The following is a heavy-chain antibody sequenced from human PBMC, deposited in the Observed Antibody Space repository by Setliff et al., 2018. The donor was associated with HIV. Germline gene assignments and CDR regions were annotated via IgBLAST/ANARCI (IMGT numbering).Heavy chain of an antibody. CDR2: IIHSRNT. V-gene: IGHV4-34*12. D-gene: IGHD6-19*01. CDR1: GGSFSGYY. CDR3: ARRSGWSEDY. J-gene: IGHJ4*02. Sequence: SETLSLTCAVYGGSFSGYYWGWIRQPPGKGLEWIGEIIHSRNTNYNPSLKSRVTVSVDTSKNQFSLKLSSVTAADTAVYYCARRSGWSEDYWGQGTLVTVS.